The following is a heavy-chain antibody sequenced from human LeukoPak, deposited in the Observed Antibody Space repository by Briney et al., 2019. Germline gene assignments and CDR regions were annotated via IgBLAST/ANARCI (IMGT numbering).Heavy chain of an antibody. D-gene: IGHD6-19*01. Sequence: GGSLRLSCAASGFSFSSYWMSWVRQAPGKGLEWVANIKQDGSEKNYVDSVKGRFTISRDNAKNSLYLQMNSLRAEDTAVYYCARDLYSSGWSPWGQGILVAVSS. CDR3: ARDLYSSGWSP. CDR2: IKQDGSEK. CDR1: GFSFSSYW. J-gene: IGHJ5*02. V-gene: IGHV3-7*01.